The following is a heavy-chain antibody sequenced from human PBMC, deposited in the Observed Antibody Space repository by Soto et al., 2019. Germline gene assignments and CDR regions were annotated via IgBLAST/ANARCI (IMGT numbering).Heavy chain of an antibody. CDR2: IVVGSGNT. Sequence: GASVKVSCKASGFTFTSSAVQWVRQARGQRLEWIGWIVVGSGNTNYAQKFQERVTITRDMSTSTAYMELSSLRSEDTAVYYCAAGHHAVAVFDYWGQGTLVTVSS. D-gene: IGHD6-19*01. J-gene: IGHJ4*02. V-gene: IGHV1-58*01. CDR3: AAGHHAVAVFDY. CDR1: GFTFTSSA.